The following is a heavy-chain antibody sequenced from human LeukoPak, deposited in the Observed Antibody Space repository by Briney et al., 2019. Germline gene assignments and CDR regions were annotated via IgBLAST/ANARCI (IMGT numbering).Heavy chain of an antibody. CDR1: GFTFTSYA. V-gene: IGHV3-23*01. CDR3: AEICGGPFDS. CDR2: VSGSGGTP. D-gene: IGHD3-3*01. Sequence: PGGSLRLSCAASGFTFTSYAMSWVRQAPGKGLEWVSAVSGSGGTPYYADSVKGRFTISRDNSMNTLYLQMNSLRAEDTALYYCAEICGGPFDSWGQGTLVTVSS. J-gene: IGHJ4*02.